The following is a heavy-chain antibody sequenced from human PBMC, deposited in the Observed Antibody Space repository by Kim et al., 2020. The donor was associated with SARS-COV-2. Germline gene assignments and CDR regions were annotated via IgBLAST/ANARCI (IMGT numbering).Heavy chain of an antibody. V-gene: IGHV3-30-3*01. CDR2: ISYDGSNK. J-gene: IGHJ4*02. Sequence: GGSLRLSCAASGFTFSSYAMHWVRQAPGKGLEWVAVISYDGSNKYYADSVKGRFTISRDNSKNTLYLQMNSLRAEDTAVYYCARDAEKGYSYTPRGYFDYWGQGTLVTVSS. CDR3: ARDAEKGYSYTPRGYFDY. D-gene: IGHD2-15*01. CDR1: GFTFSSYA.